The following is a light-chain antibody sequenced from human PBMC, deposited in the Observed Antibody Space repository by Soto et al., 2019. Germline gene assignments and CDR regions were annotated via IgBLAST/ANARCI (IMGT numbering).Light chain of an antibody. CDR2: DAS. CDR1: QSVSSN. J-gene: IGKJ4*01. CDR3: QQYNNWPPLT. V-gene: IGKV3-15*01. Sequence: EIVMTQSPATLSVSPGERATLSCRASQSVSSNLAWYQLKPGQAPRLLIYDASTRATGIPARFSGSGSGTEFTLTISSLQSEDVAVYYCQQYNNWPPLTFGGGTKVEIK.